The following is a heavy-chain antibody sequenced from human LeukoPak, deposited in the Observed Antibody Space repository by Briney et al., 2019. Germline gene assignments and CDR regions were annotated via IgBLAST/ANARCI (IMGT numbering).Heavy chain of an antibody. CDR2: INSDGSDT. CDR1: GFTFRSNL. J-gene: IGHJ3*01. Sequence: PGGSLRLSCVASGFTFRSNLKYWVRQVPGKGLVWVSRINSDGSDTSYADSVKGRFTISRDNAKSTLYLQMNSLGVDDTAVYYCASLKAVWGQGTMVTVSS. V-gene: IGHV3-74*01. CDR3: ASLKAV.